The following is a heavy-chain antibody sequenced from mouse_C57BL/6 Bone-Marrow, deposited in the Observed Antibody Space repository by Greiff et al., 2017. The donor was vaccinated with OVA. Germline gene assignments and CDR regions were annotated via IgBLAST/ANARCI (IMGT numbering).Heavy chain of an antibody. CDR2: ISSGSSTI. J-gene: IGHJ3*01. CDR1: GFTFSDSG. V-gene: IGHV5-17*01. CDR3: ASEGWFAY. Sequence: EVQRVESGGGLVKPGGSLKLSCAASGFTFSDSGMHWVRQAPEKGLEWVAYISSGSSTIYYADTVKGRFTISRDNAKNTLFLQMTSLRSEDTAMYYCASEGWFAYWGQGTLVTVSA.